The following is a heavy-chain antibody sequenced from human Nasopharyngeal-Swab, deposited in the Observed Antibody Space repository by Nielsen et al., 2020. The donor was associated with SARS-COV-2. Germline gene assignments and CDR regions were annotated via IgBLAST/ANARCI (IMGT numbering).Heavy chain of an antibody. CDR1: GYTFSSYA. CDR3: AMQLPISDFDFWSGLAY. CDR2: INGGNGNT. J-gene: IGHJ4*02. D-gene: IGHD3-3*01. Sequence: ASVKVSCKASGYTFSSYAMHWVRQAPGQGLEWMGWINGGNGNTKYSQRFQGRVTISRDTSANTAYMDLTSLRSEDTAVYYCAMQLPISDFDFWSGLAYWGQGTLVTVSS. V-gene: IGHV1-3*01.